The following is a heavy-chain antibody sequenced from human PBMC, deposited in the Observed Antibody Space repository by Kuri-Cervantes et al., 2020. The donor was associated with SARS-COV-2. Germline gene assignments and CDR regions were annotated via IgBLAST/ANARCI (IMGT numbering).Heavy chain of an antibody. J-gene: IGHJ4*02. CDR3: ARESRYVYGEFDF. CDR2: IKQRGNEK. CDR1: GFTFSGYG. D-gene: IGHD5-18*01. Sequence: GESLKISCSASGFTFSGYGMHWVRQVPGKGLEWVANIKQRGNEKYYVDSVKGRFTISRDNAQNSLYLEMNSLRGEDTAVYYCARESRYVYGEFDFWGQGTLVTVSS. V-gene: IGHV3-7*03.